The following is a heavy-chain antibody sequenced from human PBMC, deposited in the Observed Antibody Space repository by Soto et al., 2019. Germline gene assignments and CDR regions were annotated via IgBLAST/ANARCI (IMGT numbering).Heavy chain of an antibody. CDR3: ARSPIAATGSLDY. CDR2: ISAYNGNR. CDR1: GYTFFNYG. Sequence: QVQLVQSGAEVKNPGASVKVSCKASGYTFFNYGITWVRQAPGQGVEWMGWISAYNGNRNYAQKFQGRVTMTTDTSTSTAYMELRTLRSDDTAVYYCARSPIAATGSLDYWGQGTLVTVSS. D-gene: IGHD6-6*01. V-gene: IGHV1-18*01. J-gene: IGHJ4*02.